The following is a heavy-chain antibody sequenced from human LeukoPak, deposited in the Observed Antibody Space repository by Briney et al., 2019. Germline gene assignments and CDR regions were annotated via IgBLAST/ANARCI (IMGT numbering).Heavy chain of an antibody. CDR1: GGSISSYY. CDR2: IYYSGST. J-gene: IGHJ4*02. V-gene: IGHV4-59*08. CDR3: ARRSYGPGTKGFDY. Sequence: SETLSLTCTVSGGSISSYYWSWIRQPPGKGLEWIGYIYYSGSTNYNPSLKSRVTISVDTSKNQFSLKLSSVTAADTAVYYCARRSYGPGTKGFDYWGQGTLVTVSS. D-gene: IGHD5-18*01.